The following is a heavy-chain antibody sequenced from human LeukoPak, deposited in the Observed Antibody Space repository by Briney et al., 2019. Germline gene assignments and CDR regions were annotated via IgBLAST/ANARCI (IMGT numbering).Heavy chain of an antibody. CDR3: ARESTTYYDDSSAYYTPYYFDY. CDR1: GGSISSYS. CDR2: IYYSANT. J-gene: IGHJ4*02. D-gene: IGHD3-22*01. V-gene: IGHV4-59*01. Sequence: SETLSLTCTVSGGSISSYSWSWIRQPPGKGLEWIGQIYYSANTNYNPSLKSRVTMSLDTSKNHFSLKLSSVTAADTAVYYCARESTTYYDDSSAYYTPYYFDYWGQGTLVTVSS.